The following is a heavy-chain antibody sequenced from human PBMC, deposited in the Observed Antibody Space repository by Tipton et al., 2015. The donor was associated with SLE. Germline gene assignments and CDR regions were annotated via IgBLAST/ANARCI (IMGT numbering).Heavy chain of an antibody. CDR1: GGSISSGGYY. CDR3: ARSLGILTGYYKGYWYFDL. Sequence: TLSLTCTVSGGSISSGGYYWSWIRQHPGKGLEWIGYIYYSGSTYYNPSLKSRVTISVDTSKNQFSLKLSSVTAADTAVYYCARSLGILTGYYKGYWYFDLWGRGTLVTASS. CDR2: IYYSGST. J-gene: IGHJ2*01. V-gene: IGHV4-31*03. D-gene: IGHD3-9*01.